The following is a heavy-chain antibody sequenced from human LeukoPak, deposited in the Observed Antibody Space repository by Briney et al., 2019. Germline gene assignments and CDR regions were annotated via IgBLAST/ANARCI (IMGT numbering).Heavy chain of an antibody. CDR3: TRDLEGGYSYGYTTFGY. Sequence: GGTLRLSCTGSGFTYGDYPVSWVRQAPGKGLVGVGFIRSKAYGGTTAYAATVKGRFTISRDDSESIAYLQMNSLKTEDTAVYYCTRDLEGGYSYGYTTFGYWGQGTLVTVSS. D-gene: IGHD5-18*01. CDR1: GFTYGDYP. CDR2: IRSKAYGGTT. V-gene: IGHV3-49*02. J-gene: IGHJ4*02.